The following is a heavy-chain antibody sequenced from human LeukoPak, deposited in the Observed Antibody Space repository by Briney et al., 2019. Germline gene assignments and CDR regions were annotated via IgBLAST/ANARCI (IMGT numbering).Heavy chain of an antibody. CDR1: GGSISSYS. D-gene: IGHD3-10*01. CDR3: ARYGGSGTYFFDY. V-gene: IGHV4-30-2*01. CDR2: IYDSGST. Sequence: SETLSLTCTVSGGSISSYSWSWIRQPPGKGLEWIGYIYDSGSTYYNPSLKSRVTISLDRSKNQFSLKLTSVTAADTAVYYCARYGGSGTYFFDYWGQGTLVTVSS. J-gene: IGHJ4*02.